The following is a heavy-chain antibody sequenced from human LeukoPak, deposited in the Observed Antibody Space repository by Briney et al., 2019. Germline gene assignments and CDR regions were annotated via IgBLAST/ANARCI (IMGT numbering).Heavy chain of an antibody. CDR2: FDPEDGET. CDR1: GYTLTELS. J-gene: IGHJ4*02. CDR3: ATGGGGYDSSFDY. Sequence: ASVKVSCKVSGYTLTELSMHWVRQAPGKGLEGMGGFDPEDGETIYAPKFQGRVTMTEDTSTDTAYMELSSLRSEDTAVYYCATGGGGYDSSFDYWGQGTLVTISS. D-gene: IGHD5-12*01. V-gene: IGHV1-24*01.